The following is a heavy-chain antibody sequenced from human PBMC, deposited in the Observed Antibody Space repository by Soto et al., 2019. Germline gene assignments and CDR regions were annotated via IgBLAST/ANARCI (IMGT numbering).Heavy chain of an antibody. V-gene: IGHV1-69*01. J-gene: IGHJ6*02. Sequence: QVQLVQSGAEVKKPGSSVKVSCKASGGTFNTYNINWVRQAPGQGLEWMGGILPIFGTTNYAQRFQGRVTITADDSTSTAYMELSSLRSEDTAGYYCARDETGDSYYYYYGMDVWGQGTTVTVTS. CDR3: ARDETGDSYYYYYGMDV. D-gene: IGHD7-27*01. CDR2: ILPIFGTT. CDR1: GGTFNTYN.